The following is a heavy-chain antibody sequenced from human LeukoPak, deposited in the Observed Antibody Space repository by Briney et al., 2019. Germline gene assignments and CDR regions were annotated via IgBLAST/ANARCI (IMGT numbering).Heavy chain of an antibody. D-gene: IGHD3-10*01. CDR3: ARFVYGSGSYSMRGPFDY. Sequence: SETLSLTCTVSGGSISTYYWSWIRQLLGKGLEGIGYTYHSGITNYNPSLKSRVTISVDTSKSQFSLKLSSVTAADTAMYYCARFVYGSGSYSMRGPFDYWGQGTLVTVSS. CDR2: TYHSGIT. CDR1: GGSISTYY. J-gene: IGHJ4*02. V-gene: IGHV4-59*08.